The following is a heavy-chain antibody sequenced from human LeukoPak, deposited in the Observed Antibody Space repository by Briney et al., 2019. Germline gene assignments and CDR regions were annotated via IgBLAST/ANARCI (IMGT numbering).Heavy chain of an antibody. CDR3: ARVSGSEPLWDYMDV. J-gene: IGHJ6*03. D-gene: IGHD1-14*01. V-gene: IGHV4-59*01. Sequence: SETLSLTCTVSGGSISSYYWSWIRQPPGKGLEWIGYIYYSGSTNYNPSLKSRVTISVDTSKNQFSLKLSSVTAADTAVYYCARVSGSEPLWDYMDVWGKGTTVTVSS. CDR1: GGSISSYY. CDR2: IYYSGST.